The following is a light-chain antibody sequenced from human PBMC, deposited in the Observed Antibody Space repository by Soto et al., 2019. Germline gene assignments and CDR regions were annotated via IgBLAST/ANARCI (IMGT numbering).Light chain of an antibody. CDR1: QSVYSN. V-gene: IGKV3-15*01. CDR3: QQYTNWHT. CDR2: DAS. J-gene: IGKJ2*01. Sequence: ETVMAQSPATLSVSPGERATLSCRASQSVYSNLAWYQQKPGQAPRLLIYDASTRATGIPARFSGSGSGTEFTLTISSLQSEDFAVYYCQQYTNWHTFGQGTKLEIK.